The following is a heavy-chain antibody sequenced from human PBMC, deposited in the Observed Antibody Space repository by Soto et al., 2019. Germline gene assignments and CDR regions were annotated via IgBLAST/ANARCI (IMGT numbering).Heavy chain of an antibody. J-gene: IGHJ6*02. V-gene: IGHV1-8*01. CDR1: GYTFTSYD. D-gene: IGHD2-8*01. CDR2: MNPNSGNT. Sequence: VASVKVSCKASGYTFTSYDINWVRQATGQGLEWMGWMNPNSGNTGYAQKFQGRVTMTRNTSISTAYMELSSLRSEDTAVYYCARVMGHYYGMDVWGQGTTVTVSS. CDR3: ARVMGHYYGMDV.